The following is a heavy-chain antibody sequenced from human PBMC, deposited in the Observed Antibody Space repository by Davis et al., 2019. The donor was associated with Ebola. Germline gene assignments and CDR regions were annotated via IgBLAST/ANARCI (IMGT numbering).Heavy chain of an antibody. Sequence: MPSETLSLTCTVSGGSISSYYWSWIRQPPGKGLEWIGYIYYSGRTNYNPSLKSRVTISVDTSKNQFSLKLSSVTAADTAVYYCAREVGTYSSGWYSGFDPWGQGTLVTVSS. D-gene: IGHD6-19*01. V-gene: IGHV4-59*01. CDR3: AREVGTYSSGWYSGFDP. CDR1: GGSISSYY. J-gene: IGHJ5*02. CDR2: IYYSGRT.